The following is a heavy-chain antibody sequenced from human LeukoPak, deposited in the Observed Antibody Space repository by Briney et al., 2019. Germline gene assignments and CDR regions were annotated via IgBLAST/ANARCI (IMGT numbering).Heavy chain of an antibody. CDR1: GYTFTNYA. Sequence: ASVKVSCKASGYTFTNYAIHWVRQAPGQRLEWMGWINAGNGNTKYSQKFQDRVTITRDTSASTAYMELSSLRSEDTAVYYCAGENSVADLDYWGQGTLVTVSS. CDR3: AGENSVADLDY. D-gene: IGHD6-19*01. CDR2: INAGNGNT. V-gene: IGHV1-3*01. J-gene: IGHJ4*02.